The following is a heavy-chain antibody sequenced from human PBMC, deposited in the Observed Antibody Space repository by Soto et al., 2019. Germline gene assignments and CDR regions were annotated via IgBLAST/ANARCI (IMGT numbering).Heavy chain of an antibody. CDR2: IIRIFGTP. CDR3: ARQGSNEYYYYGMDV. V-gene: IGHV1-69*12. J-gene: IGHJ6*02. CDR1: GGTFSSYA. Sequence: QVQLVQSGAEVKKPGSSVKVSCKASGGTFSSYAINWVRQAPGQGLEWMGGIIRIFGTPDYAQRFQGRVTITAAESTSRAYMELSSLRSEDTAVYYCARQGSNEYYYYGMDVWGQGTTVTVSS. D-gene: IGHD3-10*01.